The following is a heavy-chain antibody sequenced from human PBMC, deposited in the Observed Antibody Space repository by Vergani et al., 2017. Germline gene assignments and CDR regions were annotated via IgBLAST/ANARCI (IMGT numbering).Heavy chain of an antibody. Sequence: EVQLVESGGGLVKPGGSLRLSCAASGFTFSSYSMNWVRQAPGKGLEWVSSISSSSSYIYYADSVKGRFTISRDNAKNSLYLQMNSLRAEDTAVYYCAREGNIVVGVAATEDAFDIWGQGTMVTVSS. J-gene: IGHJ3*02. CDR1: GFTFSSYS. CDR2: ISSSSSYI. D-gene: IGHD2-15*01. V-gene: IGHV3-21*01. CDR3: AREGNIVVGVAATEDAFDI.